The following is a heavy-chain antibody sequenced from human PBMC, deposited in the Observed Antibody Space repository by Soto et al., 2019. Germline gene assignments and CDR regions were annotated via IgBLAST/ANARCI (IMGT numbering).Heavy chain of an antibody. CDR3: AREHIVVVPAARGRFDP. Sequence: SETLSLSSTVSGGATSSGGYYWSWIRQHPGKGLEWIGCIYYSGSTYYNPSLKSRVTISVDTSKNQFSLRLSSVTAEDTDVYYCAREHIVVVPAARGRFDPWGQGTLVTVSP. CDR2: IYYSGST. J-gene: IGHJ5*02. CDR1: GGATSSGGYY. D-gene: IGHD2-2*01. V-gene: IGHV4-31*03.